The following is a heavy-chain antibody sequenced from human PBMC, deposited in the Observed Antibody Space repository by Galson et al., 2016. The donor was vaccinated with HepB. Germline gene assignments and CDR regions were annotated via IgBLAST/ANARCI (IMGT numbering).Heavy chain of an antibody. CDR1: GFTFTSYG. V-gene: IGHV3-33*06. J-gene: IGHJ6*02. CDR3: AKSRGTRGYYYAMDV. CDR2: IWYDGVNK. D-gene: IGHD3-16*01. Sequence: SLRLSCAASGFTFTSYGMHWVRQAPGKGLEWVGIIWYDGVNKYADSVKGRFTISRDNPRDTVFLQMNSLRAEDTAVYYCAKSRGTRGYYYAMDVWGQGTTVTV.